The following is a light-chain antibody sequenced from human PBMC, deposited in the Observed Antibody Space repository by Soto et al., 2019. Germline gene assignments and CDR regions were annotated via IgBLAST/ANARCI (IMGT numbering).Light chain of an antibody. CDR3: SSYTSSKTLV. Sequence: QSVLTQPASVSGSPGQSITISCTGSSSDVGAYNFVSWYQHHPGKAPKLILYEVTTRPSGVSSRFSGSKSGNTASLTISGLQADDEASYYCSSYTSSKTLVFGTGTKVTVL. CDR1: SSDVGAYNF. CDR2: EVT. J-gene: IGLJ1*01. V-gene: IGLV2-14*01.